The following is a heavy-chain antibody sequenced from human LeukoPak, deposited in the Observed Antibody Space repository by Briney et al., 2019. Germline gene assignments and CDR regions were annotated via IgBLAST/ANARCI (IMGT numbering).Heavy chain of an antibody. J-gene: IGHJ3*02. Sequence: ASVKVSCTASGYTFTGYYMHWVRQAPGQGLEWMGRINPNSGGTNYAQKFQGWVTMTRDTSISTAYMELSRLRSDDTAVYYCARDRYYYDSSGHDDAFDIWGQGTMVTVSS. D-gene: IGHD3-22*01. V-gene: IGHV1-2*04. CDR3: ARDRYYYDSSGHDDAFDI. CDR2: INPNSGGT. CDR1: GYTFTGYY.